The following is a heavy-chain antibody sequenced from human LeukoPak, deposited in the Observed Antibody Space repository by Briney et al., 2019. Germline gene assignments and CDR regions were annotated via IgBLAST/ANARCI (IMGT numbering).Heavy chain of an antibody. J-gene: IGHJ4*02. CDR1: GFTFSSYG. D-gene: IGHD5-12*01. V-gene: IGHV3-30*02. CDR3: AKRGDSGYDYIGY. Sequence: PGGSLSLACAASGFTFSSYGMHWVRQAPGKGLEWVAFIRYDGSNKYYADSVKGRFTISRDNSKNTLYQQMNSLRAEDTAVYYCAKRGDSGYDYIGYWGQGTLVTVSS. CDR2: IRYDGSNK.